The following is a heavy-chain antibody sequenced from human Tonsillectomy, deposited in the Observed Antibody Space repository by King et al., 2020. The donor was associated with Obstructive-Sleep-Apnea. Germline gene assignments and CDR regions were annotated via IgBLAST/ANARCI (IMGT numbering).Heavy chain of an antibody. CDR2: ISRSSSTI. CDR3: ASDDLFRAAYFDY. CDR1: GFTFSRYR. J-gene: IGHJ4*02. V-gene: IGHV3-48*04. D-gene: IGHD3-10*01. Sequence: QLVQSGGGLVQPGGSLRLSCAASGFTFSRYRMNWVRQAPGKGLEWVSYISRSSSTIYYADSVKGRFTISRDNAKNSLYLQMNSLRAEDTAVYYWASDDLFRAAYFDYWGQGTLVTVSS.